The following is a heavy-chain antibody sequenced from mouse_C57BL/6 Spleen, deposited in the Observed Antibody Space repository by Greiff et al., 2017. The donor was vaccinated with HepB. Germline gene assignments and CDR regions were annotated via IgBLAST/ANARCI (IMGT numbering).Heavy chain of an antibody. J-gene: IGHJ4*01. Sequence: VQLQQSGAELVKPGASVKLSCKASGYTFTSYWMQWVKQRPGQGLEWIGEIDPSDSYTNYNQKFKGKATLTVDTSSSTAYMQLSSLTSEDSAVYYCARGAQATGGAMDYWGQGTSVTVSS. CDR3: ARGAQATGGAMDY. CDR2: IDPSDSYT. V-gene: IGHV1-50*01. D-gene: IGHD3-2*02. CDR1: GYTFTSYW.